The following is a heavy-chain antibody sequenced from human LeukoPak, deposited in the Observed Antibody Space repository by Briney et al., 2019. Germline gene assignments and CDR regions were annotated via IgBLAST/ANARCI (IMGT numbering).Heavy chain of an antibody. Sequence: PGGSLRLSCGASGFHISSKYMSWGRQAPGKGLEWFSFIYSGGTTYYADSVKGRFTISRDNSKNTLYLQMNSLRAEDTAVYYCARGIGIFDYWGQGTLVTVSS. CDR3: ARGIGIFDY. J-gene: IGHJ4*02. D-gene: IGHD1-26*01. CDR1: GFHISSKY. CDR2: IYSGGTT. V-gene: IGHV3-53*01.